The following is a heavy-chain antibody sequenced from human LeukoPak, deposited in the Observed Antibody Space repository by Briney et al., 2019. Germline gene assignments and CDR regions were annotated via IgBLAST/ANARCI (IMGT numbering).Heavy chain of an antibody. V-gene: IGHV3-74*01. CDR2: INSDGGGA. CDR3: AKWGDYDVLTGYYVSDY. J-gene: IGHJ4*02. CDR1: GITFGNNW. Sequence: PGGSLRLSCAASGITFGNNWMHWVRQGPGKGLVWISRINSDGGGAIYADSVKGRFTISRDNSKNTVFLQMNSLRAEDTAVYYCAKWGDYDVLTGYYVSDYWGQGTLVTVSS. D-gene: IGHD3-9*01.